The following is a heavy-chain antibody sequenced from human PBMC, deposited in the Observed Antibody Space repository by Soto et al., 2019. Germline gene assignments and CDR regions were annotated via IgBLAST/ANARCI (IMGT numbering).Heavy chain of an antibody. Sequence: GASVKVSCKDSGYTFTSYGISWVRQAPGQGLEWMGWISAYNGNTNYAQKLQGKVTMTTDTSTSTAYMELRSLRSDDTAAYYCAREGRGWYVVYWGQGTLVTVSS. D-gene: IGHD6-19*01. CDR1: GYTFTSYG. J-gene: IGHJ4*02. CDR2: ISAYNGNT. CDR3: AREGRGWYVVY. V-gene: IGHV1-18*01.